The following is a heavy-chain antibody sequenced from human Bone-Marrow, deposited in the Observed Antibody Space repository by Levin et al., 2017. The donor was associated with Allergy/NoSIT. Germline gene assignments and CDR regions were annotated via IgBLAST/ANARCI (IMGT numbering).Heavy chain of an antibody. CDR2: ISPRDSDT. J-gene: IGHJ4*02. Sequence: NPGGSLRLSCAGSGFTFTNYWIAWVRQLPGKGLEWMGIISPRDSDTTYSPSFQGQVTMSADKSLRTAYLHWSSLKASDTAIYYCARRYSWNLYYFDYWGQGTLVTVSS. D-gene: IGHD1-26*01. CDR3: ARRYSWNLYYFDY. V-gene: IGHV5-51*01. CDR1: GFTFTNYW.